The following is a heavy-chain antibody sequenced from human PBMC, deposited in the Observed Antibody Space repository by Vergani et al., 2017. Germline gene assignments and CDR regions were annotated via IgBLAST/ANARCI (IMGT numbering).Heavy chain of an antibody. Sequence: QVQLVQSGAEVKKPGASVKVSCKASGYTFTGYYMHWVRQAPGQGLEWMGWINPNSGGTNYAQKFKGRVTMTRGTFISTAYMELSRLRSDDTAVYSCARPFPLYYEFWSGYYKLENHYYYYGMDVWGQGTTVTVSS. V-gene: IGHV1-2*02. CDR1: GYTFTGYY. CDR2: INPNSGGT. D-gene: IGHD3-3*01. CDR3: ARPFPLYYEFWSGYYKLENHYYYYGMDV. J-gene: IGHJ6*02.